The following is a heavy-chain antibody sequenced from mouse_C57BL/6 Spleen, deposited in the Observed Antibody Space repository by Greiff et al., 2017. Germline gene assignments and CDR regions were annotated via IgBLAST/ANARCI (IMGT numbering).Heavy chain of an antibody. CDR3: ARPIYDDDDGSWFAY. Sequence: VQLQQPGAELVKPGASVKVSCKASGYTFTSYWMHWVKQRPGQGLEWIGRINPSDSDTNYNQKFKGKATLTVDKSSSTAYMQLSSLTSEDSAVYYCARPIYDDDDGSWFAYWGQGTLVTVSA. CDR2: INPSDSDT. CDR1: GYTFTSYW. D-gene: IGHD2-4*01. J-gene: IGHJ3*01. V-gene: IGHV1-74*01.